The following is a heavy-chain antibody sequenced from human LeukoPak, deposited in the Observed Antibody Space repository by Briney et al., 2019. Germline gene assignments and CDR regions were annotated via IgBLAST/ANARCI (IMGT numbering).Heavy chain of an antibody. J-gene: IGHJ4*02. CDR3: ATVGVAVATYNY. CDR1: GYTLTELS. V-gene: IGHV1-24*01. CDR2: FDPEDGET. Sequence: ASVKVSCKVSGYTLTELSMHWVRQAPGKGLEWMGGFDPEDGETIYAQKSQGRVTMTEDTSTDTAYMELSSLRSEDTAVYYCATVGVAVATYNYWGQGTLVTVSS. D-gene: IGHD6-19*01.